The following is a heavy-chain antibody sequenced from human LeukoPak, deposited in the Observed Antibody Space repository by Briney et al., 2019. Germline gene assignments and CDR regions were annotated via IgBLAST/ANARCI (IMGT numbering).Heavy chain of an antibody. CDR2: IYYSGST. CDR1: GGSISSGGYY. D-gene: IGHD3-3*01. V-gene: IGHV4-31*03. J-gene: IGHJ5*02. Sequence: PSGTLSLTCSVSGGSISSGGYYWSWIRQHPGTGLEWIGYIYYSGSTYYNPSLKSRVTISVDTSKNQFSLKLSSVTAADTAVYYCARVGRFWSGYYTYNWFDPWGQGTLVTVSS. CDR3: ARVGRFWSGYYTYNWFDP.